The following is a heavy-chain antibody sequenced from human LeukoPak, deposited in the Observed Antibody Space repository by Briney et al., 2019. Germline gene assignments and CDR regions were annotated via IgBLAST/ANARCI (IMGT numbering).Heavy chain of an antibody. CDR1: GGSISSSSYY. J-gene: IGHJ4*02. Sequence: PSETLSLTCTVSGGSISSSSYYWGWIRQPPGKGLEWIGSIYYSGSTYYNPSLKSRVTISVDTSKNQFSLKLSSVTAADTAVYYCATTPSGWYGLGYWGQGTLVTVSS. CDR3: ATTPSGWYGLGY. V-gene: IGHV4-39*07. CDR2: IYYSGST. D-gene: IGHD6-19*01.